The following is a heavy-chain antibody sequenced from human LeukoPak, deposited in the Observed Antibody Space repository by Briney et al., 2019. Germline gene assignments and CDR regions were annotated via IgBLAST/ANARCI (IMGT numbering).Heavy chain of an antibody. D-gene: IGHD3-3*01. CDR3: ASGRGIFGVVHFDY. Sequence: SEXLSLTCAVYGGSFSGYYWSWIRQSPGKGLEWIGEINNSGGTNYNTSLTSRVTISVDPSKHQFSLKLSSVTAADTAVYYCASGRGIFGVVHFDYWGQGTLVTVSS. V-gene: IGHV4-34*01. J-gene: IGHJ4*02. CDR1: GGSFSGYY. CDR2: INNSGGT.